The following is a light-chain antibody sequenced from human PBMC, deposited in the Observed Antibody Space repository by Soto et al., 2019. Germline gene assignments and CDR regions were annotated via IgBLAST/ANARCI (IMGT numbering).Light chain of an antibody. J-gene: IGKJ2*01. V-gene: IGKV1-39*01. CDR1: QIVSNY. Sequence: DIQMTQSPSSLSASVGDRVTITCRASQIVSNYLNWYHQKPGKAPELLIYTASNLQSGVPSRFSGSGSGTDFTLTISRLQPEDFATYYCQQSYSTPRTCGQGTKLEIK. CDR3: QQSYSTPRT. CDR2: TAS.